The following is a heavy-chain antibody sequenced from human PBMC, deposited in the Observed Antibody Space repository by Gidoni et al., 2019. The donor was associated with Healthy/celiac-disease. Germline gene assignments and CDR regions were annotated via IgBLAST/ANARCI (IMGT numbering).Heavy chain of an antibody. D-gene: IGHD5-12*01. CDR2: IFSNDEK. CDR3: ARIPGYRDAFDI. CDR1: GFSLSNARMG. V-gene: IGHV2-26*01. Sequence: QVTLKESGPVLVKRTETITPTCTVSGFSLSNARMGVSWIRQPPGKALEWLAHIFSNDEKSYSTTLKSRLTISKDTSKSQVVLTMTNMDPVDTATYYCARIPGYRDAFDIWGQGTMVTVSS. J-gene: IGHJ3*02.